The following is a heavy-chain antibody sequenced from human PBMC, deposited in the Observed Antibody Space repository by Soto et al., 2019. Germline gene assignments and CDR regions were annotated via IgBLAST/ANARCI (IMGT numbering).Heavy chain of an antibody. V-gene: IGHV2-5*02. CDR1: GFSLNTYGVG. J-gene: IGHJ4*02. CDR3: ARALGSWGDYYFVY. D-gene: IGHD2-21*02. Sequence: QITLKESGPTLVKPTQTLTLTCTVSGFSLNTYGVGVGWIRQPPGKALEWLALIYWDDDKRYSPSLKSRLTIDKDSSKNQVVLTMTNMAPVDTVTYYGARALGSWGDYYFVYWGQGTLVTVSS. CDR2: IYWDDDK.